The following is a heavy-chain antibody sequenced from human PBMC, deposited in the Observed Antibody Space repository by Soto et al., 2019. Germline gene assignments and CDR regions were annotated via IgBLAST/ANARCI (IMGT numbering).Heavy chain of an antibody. CDR1: GGTFSSYT. V-gene: IGHV1-69*02. J-gene: IGHJ6*03. CDR3: ARASESSGWLPLYYMDV. Sequence: SVKVSCKASGGTFSSYTISWVRQAPGQGLEWMGRIIPILGIANYAQKFQGRVTITADKSTSTAYMELSSLRSEDTAVYYCARASESSGWLPLYYMDVWGKGTTVTVS. CDR2: IIPILGIA. D-gene: IGHD6-19*01.